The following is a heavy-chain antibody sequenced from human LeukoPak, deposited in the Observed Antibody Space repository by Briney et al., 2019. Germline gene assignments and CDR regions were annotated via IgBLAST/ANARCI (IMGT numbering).Heavy chain of an antibody. D-gene: IGHD6-13*01. CDR1: GGTFSSYA. CDR3: ASRAGSSWYYFDY. CDR2: IIPIFGTA. V-gene: IGHV1-69*05. J-gene: IGHJ4*02. Sequence: ASVKVSCKASGGTFSSYAISWVRQAPGQGLEWMGGIIPIFGTANYAQKFQGRVTITTDESTSTAYMELSSLRSEDTAVHYCASRAGSSWYYFDYWGQGTLVTVSS.